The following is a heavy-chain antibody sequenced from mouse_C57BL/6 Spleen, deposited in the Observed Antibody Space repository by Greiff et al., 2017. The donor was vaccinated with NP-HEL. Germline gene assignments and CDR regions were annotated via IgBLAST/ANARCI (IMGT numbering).Heavy chain of an antibody. D-gene: IGHD4-1*01. CDR1: GYTFTSYW. V-gene: IGHV1-59*01. CDR3: ARNWDVHLDD. CDR2: IDPSDSYT. J-gene: IGHJ2*01. Sequence: QVQLQQPGAELVRPGTSVKLSCKASGYTFTSYWMHWVKQRPGQGLEWIGVIDPSDSYTNYNQKFKGKATLTVDTSSSTAYMQLSSLTSEDSAVYYCARNWDVHLDDWGQGTTLTVSS.